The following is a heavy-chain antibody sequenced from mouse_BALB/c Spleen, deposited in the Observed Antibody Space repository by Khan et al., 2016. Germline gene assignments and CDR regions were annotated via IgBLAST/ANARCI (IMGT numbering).Heavy chain of an antibody. Sequence: VQLKQSGPGLVAPSQSLSITCTVSGFSLTNSGVHWVRQPPSKGLDWLGVIWSGGSTDYNSALMSRLSITRDTTQNQVFLKMNSLQTDDTAMYYCARDDQDLDAWVASWGEGTLVKVSA. CDR1: GFSLTNSG. J-gene: IGHJ3*01. CDR2: IWSGGST. CDR3: ARDDQDLDAWVAS. V-gene: IGHV2-9*02.